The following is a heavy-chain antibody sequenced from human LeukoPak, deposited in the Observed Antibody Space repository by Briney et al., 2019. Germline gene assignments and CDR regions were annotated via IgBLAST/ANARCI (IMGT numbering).Heavy chain of an antibody. D-gene: IGHD3-10*01. CDR1: GYTFTSYY. CDR2: INPSGGST. Sequence: ASVKVSCKASGYTFTSYYMHWVRQAPGQGLEWMGIINPSGGSTSYAQKFQGRVTMTRDTSTSTVYMELSSLRSEDTAVYYCARDQDYYGSGSPTYDYWGQGTLVTVSS. CDR3: ARDQDYYGSGSPTYDY. J-gene: IGHJ4*02. V-gene: IGHV1-46*01.